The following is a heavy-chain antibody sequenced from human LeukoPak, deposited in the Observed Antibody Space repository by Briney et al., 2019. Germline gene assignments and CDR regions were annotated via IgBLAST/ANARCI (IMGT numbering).Heavy chain of an antibody. CDR2: IIPIFGTA. CDR3: ARGLTTVTNWFDP. D-gene: IGHD4-17*01. Sequence: SVKVSCKASGGTFSSYAISWVRQAPGQGLEWMGGIIPIFGTANYAQKFQGRVTITTDESTSTAYMELSSLRSEDTAVYYCARGLTTVTNWFDPWGQGTLVTVSS. J-gene: IGHJ5*02. V-gene: IGHV1-69*05. CDR1: GGTFSSYA.